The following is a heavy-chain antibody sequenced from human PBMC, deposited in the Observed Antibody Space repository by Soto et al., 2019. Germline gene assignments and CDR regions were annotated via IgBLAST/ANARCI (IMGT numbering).Heavy chain of an antibody. D-gene: IGHD4-17*01. J-gene: IGHJ4*02. CDR2: IYYSGTT. V-gene: IGHV4-31*03. Sequence: SETLSLTCTVSGGSISSGGYYWSWIRQHPGKGLEWIGYIYYSGTTYYNPSLKSRVTISVDTSKNQFSLKLSSVTAADTAVYYCARSPEATVTAFDYWGQGTLVTVSS. CDR1: GGSISSGGYY. CDR3: ARSPEATVTAFDY.